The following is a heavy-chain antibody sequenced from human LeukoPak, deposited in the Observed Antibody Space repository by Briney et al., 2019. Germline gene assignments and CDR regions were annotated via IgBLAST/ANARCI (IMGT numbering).Heavy chain of an antibody. V-gene: IGHV4-39*07. Sequence: SETLSLTCTVAGGSISSSSHYWGWIRQPPGKGLEWIGSLYYSGSTYYNPSLKSRVTISVDTSKNQFSLKLSSVTAADTAVYYCARAGTIDYWGQGTLVTVSS. CDR3: ARAGTIDY. CDR2: LYYSGST. CDR1: GGSISSSSHY. J-gene: IGHJ4*02.